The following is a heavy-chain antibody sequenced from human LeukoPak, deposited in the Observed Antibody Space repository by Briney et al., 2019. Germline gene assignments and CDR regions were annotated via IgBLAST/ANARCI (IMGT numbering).Heavy chain of an antibody. J-gene: IGHJ5*02. D-gene: IGHD3-3*01. CDR3: ARVFPYYDFWSGYRNWFDP. Sequence: ASVKVSCKASGYTFTSYDINWVRQATGQGLEWMRWMNPNSGNTDYAQKFQGRVTMTRNTSISTAYMELSSLRSEDTAVYYCARVFPYYDFWSGYRNWFDPWGQGTLVTVSS. V-gene: IGHV1-8*01. CDR1: GYTFTSYD. CDR2: MNPNSGNT.